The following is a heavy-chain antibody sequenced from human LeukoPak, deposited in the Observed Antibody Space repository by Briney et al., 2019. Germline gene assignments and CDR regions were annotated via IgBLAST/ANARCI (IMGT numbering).Heavy chain of an antibody. Sequence: ASVKVSCKASGYTFTNYGISWVRQAPGQGLEWMGWISAYNGNTNYAQKLRGRVTMTRDTSTSTAYMELRSLRSDGTAVYYCARDEGYCTSTTCYFPDYWGQGTLVTVSS. V-gene: IGHV1-18*04. CDR1: GYTFTNYG. CDR3: ARDEGYCTSTTCYFPDY. CDR2: ISAYNGNT. J-gene: IGHJ4*02. D-gene: IGHD2-2*01.